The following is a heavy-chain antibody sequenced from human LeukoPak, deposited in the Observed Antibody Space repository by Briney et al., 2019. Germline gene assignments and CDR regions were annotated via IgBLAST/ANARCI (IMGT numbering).Heavy chain of an antibody. J-gene: IGHJ3*02. CDR3: ASQKPPPYLGNAFDI. D-gene: IGHD7-27*01. CDR2: IYSGGST. V-gene: IGHV3-53*01. Sequence: GGSLRLSCAASGFTVSSNYMSWVRQAPGKGLEWVSVIYSGGSTYYADSVKGRFTISRDNSKNTLYLQMNSLRAEDTAVYYCASQKPPPYLGNAFDIWGQGTMVTVSS. CDR1: GFTVSSNY.